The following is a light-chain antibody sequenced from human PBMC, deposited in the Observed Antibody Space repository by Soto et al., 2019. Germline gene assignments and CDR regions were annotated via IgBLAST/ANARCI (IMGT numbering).Light chain of an antibody. V-gene: IGLV2-8*01. CDR2: EVT. CDR1: SSDVGAYNY. Sequence: QSALTQPPSASGSPGQSVTISCTGTSSDVGAYNYVSWYQQHPGEAPKLLIYEVTQRPSGVPDRFSGSKSGNTASLTVSGLQAEDEADYYCNSYAGTNNLVFGGGTKVTVL. J-gene: IGLJ2*01. CDR3: NSYAGTNNLV.